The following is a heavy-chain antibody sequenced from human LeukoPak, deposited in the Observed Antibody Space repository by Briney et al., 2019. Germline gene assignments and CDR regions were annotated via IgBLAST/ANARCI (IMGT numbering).Heavy chain of an antibody. V-gene: IGHV3-48*03. CDR1: GFTFSSYE. J-gene: IGHJ4*02. CDR2: ISSSGSAI. Sequence: PGGSLRLSCAASGFTFSSYEMNWVRQAPGKGLEWVSYISSSGSAIYYADSVKGRFTISRDNAKNSLYLQMNSLRAEDTAVYYCARSSGWLIDYWGQGTLVTVSS. D-gene: IGHD6-19*01. CDR3: ARSSGWLIDY.